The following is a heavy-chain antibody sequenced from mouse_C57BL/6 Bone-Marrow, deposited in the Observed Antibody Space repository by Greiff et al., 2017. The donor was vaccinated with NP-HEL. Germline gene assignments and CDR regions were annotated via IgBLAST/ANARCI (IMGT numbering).Heavy chain of an antibody. D-gene: IGHD1-1*01. CDR1: GSPFPRSL. V-gene: IGHV1-69*01. J-gene: IGHJ1*03. CDR3: ARMGYGYWYFDV. Sequence: PLPPPFSSLLLPFSSVPLSCPSSGSPFPRSLLPFVSPLPFPGLAWIGSIDPSFSYTNYNPKFKGKSTLTVDKSSSTAYMQLSSLTSEDSAVYYCARMGYGYWYFDVWGTGTTVTVSS. CDR2: IDPSFSYT.